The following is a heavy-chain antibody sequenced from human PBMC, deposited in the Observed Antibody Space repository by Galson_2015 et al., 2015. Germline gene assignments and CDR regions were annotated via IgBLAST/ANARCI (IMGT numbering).Heavy chain of an antibody. CDR2: IYYSGST. J-gene: IGHJ6*03. Sequence: QTLSLTCAVSGGSISSGDYYWSWIRQPPGKGLEWIGYIYYSGSTYYNPSLKSRVTISVDTSKNQFSLKLSSVTAADTAVYYCARRGYFDWTGDYYYYMDVWGKGTTVTVSS. D-gene: IGHD3-9*01. CDR1: GGSISSGDYY. V-gene: IGHV4-30-4*01. CDR3: ARRGYFDWTGDYYYYMDV.